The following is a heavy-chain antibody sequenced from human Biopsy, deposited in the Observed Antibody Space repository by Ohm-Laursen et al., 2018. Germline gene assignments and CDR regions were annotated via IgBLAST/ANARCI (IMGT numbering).Heavy chain of an antibody. Sequence: TLSLTCTVTGGSISRSSYYWDWIRQPPGKGLEWIGSIYYSGSTYYNPSLKSRVTISVKKSTNKFSLKLSSVTAADTAVYYCARLEWRDTFFDFWGQGRLVTVSS. V-gene: IGHV4-39*01. D-gene: IGHD3-3*01. J-gene: IGHJ4*02. CDR2: IYYSGST. CDR3: ARLEWRDTFFDF. CDR1: GGSISRSSYY.